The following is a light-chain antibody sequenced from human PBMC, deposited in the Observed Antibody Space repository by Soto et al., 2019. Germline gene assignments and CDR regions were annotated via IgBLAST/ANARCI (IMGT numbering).Light chain of an antibody. CDR3: QQFSSYPLP. J-gene: IGKJ4*01. V-gene: IGKV3-20*01. CDR1: QTVRNNY. CDR2: DAS. Sequence: VLTLSAGTLSLSPGERATLSCRASQTVRNNYLAWYQQEPGQAPRLLIYDASSRATGIPDRFSGGGSGTDFTLTISRLEPEDFAVYYCQQFSSYPLPFGGRTKV.